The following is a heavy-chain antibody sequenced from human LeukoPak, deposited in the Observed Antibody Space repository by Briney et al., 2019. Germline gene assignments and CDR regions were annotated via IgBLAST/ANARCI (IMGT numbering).Heavy chain of an antibody. CDR3: ARGPRYYYDSSGPFDY. D-gene: IGHD3-22*01. Sequence: ASVTVSCKASGYTFTSYDINWVRQAPGQGLEWMGWMNPNSGNTGYAQKFQGRVTMTRDTSISTAYMELSRLRSDDTAVYFCARGPRYYYDSSGPFDYWGQGTLVTVSS. V-gene: IGHV1-8*02. CDR2: MNPNSGNT. J-gene: IGHJ4*02. CDR1: GYTFTSYD.